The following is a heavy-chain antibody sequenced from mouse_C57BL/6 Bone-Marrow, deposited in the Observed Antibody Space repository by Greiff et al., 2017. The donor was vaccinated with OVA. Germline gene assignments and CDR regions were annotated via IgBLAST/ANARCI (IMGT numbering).Heavy chain of an antibody. D-gene: IGHD1-1*01. CDR3: ARRSYGYAMDY. CDR1: GFTFSDYY. J-gene: IGHJ4*01. CDR2: ISNGGGST. V-gene: IGHV5-12*01. Sequence: LVESGGGLVQPGGSLKLSCAASGFTFSDYYMYWVRQTPEKRLEWVAYISNGGGSTYYPDTVKGRFTISRDNAKNTLYLQMSRLKSEDTAMYYCARRSYGYAMDYWGQGTSVTVSS.